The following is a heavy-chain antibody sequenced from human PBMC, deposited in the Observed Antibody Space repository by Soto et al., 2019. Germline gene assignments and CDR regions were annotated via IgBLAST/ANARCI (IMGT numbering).Heavy chain of an antibody. Sequence: QVQLVESGGGVAQPGRSVRLSCVGSGFTFSNYGMHWVRQAPGKGLEWVGVISFDGSNQYYADSVEGRITISRDNSKNTLYLQMNSLRAEDTAVYYCAKDGNIYTSGWYAPSLDYWGQGTLVTVSS. CDR1: GFTFSNYG. V-gene: IGHV3-30*18. CDR3: AKDGNIYTSGWYAPSLDY. CDR2: ISFDGSNQ. D-gene: IGHD6-19*01. J-gene: IGHJ4*02.